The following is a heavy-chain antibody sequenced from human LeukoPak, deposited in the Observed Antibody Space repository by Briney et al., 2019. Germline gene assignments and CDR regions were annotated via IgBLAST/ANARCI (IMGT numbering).Heavy chain of an antibody. D-gene: IGHD3-3*01. CDR2: IYYSGST. CDR1: GGSISSYY. Sequence: SETLSLTCTVSGGSISSYYWSWIRQPPGKGLEWIGYIYYSGSTNYNPSLKSRVTISVDTSKNQFSLKLSSVTAADTGVYYCARVHYDFWSGYFAWFDRWGQGTLVTVSS. V-gene: IGHV4-59*01. J-gene: IGHJ5*02. CDR3: ARVHYDFWSGYFAWFDR.